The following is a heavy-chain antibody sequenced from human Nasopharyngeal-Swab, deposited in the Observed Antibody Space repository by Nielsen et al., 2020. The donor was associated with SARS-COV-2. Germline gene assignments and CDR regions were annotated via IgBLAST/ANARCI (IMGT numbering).Heavy chain of an antibody. J-gene: IGHJ3*02. CDR1: GITVSRFA. V-gene: IGHV3-30*03. CDR2: VSSDGSEE. Sequence: GGARRLSCAVSGITVSRFAIHWVRKATGKGLEWVAAVSSDGSEEAFSDAVKGRLSIPRDNSQNTLSLRLNSLRPEDTAVYFCAIEGFHIWGQGTVVTVSS. CDR3: AIEGFHI.